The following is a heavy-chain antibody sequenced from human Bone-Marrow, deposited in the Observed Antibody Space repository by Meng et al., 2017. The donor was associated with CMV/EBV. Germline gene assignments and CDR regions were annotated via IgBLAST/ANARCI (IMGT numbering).Heavy chain of an antibody. V-gene: IGHV4-39*01. CDR2: IYYSGST. J-gene: IGHJ4*02. CDR3: ARSNFTYYYDSSGYYLFDY. CDR1: GGSISSSSYY. Sequence: SETLSLTCTVSGGSISSSSYYWGWIRQPPGKGLEWIGSIYYSGSTYYNPSLKSRVTISVDKSKNQFSLKLSSVTAADTAVYYCARSNFTYYYDSSGYYLFDYWGQGTLVTVSS. D-gene: IGHD3-22*01.